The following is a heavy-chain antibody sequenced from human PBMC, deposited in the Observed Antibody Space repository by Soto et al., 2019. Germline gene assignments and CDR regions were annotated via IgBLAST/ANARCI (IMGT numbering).Heavy chain of an antibody. Sequence: LRLSCAASGFTFSSYAMSWVRQAPGKGLEWVSAISGSGGSTYYADSVKGRFTISRDNSKNTLYLQMNSLRAEDTAVYYCATTLGPKVAGYFQHWGQGTLVTVSS. CDR1: GFTFSSYA. D-gene: IGHD6-19*01. CDR2: ISGSGGST. J-gene: IGHJ1*01. V-gene: IGHV3-23*01. CDR3: ATTLGPKVAGYFQH.